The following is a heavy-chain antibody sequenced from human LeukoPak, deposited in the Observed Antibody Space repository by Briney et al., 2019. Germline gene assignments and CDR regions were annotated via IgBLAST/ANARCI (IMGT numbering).Heavy chain of an antibody. CDR3: ASGPQYSSSWLYYYYYMDV. Sequence: PGWYLRLSCAASGFTDSSNYMSWVRQAPGKGLELVSVIYSGGNTYYADSVKGRFTISRDNSKNTLYLQMNSLRAEDTAVYYCASGPQYSSSWLYYYYYMDVWGKGTTVTISS. J-gene: IGHJ6*03. CDR1: GFTDSSNY. CDR2: IYSGGNT. V-gene: IGHV3-66*01. D-gene: IGHD6-13*01.